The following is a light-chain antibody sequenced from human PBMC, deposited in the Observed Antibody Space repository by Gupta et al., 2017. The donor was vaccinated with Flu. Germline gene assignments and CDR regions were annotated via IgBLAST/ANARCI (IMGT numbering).Light chain of an antibody. Sequence: EVVLTQSPGTLSLSPGERATLSCRASQSVSSSHLAWYQQKPGQTPRLLIYGASSRATGIPDRFSGSGSGTEFTLTISRLEPEDFAVYYCQQDGSSVKTFGQGTKVEIK. CDR1: QSVSSSH. CDR3: QQDGSSVKT. V-gene: IGKV3-20*01. J-gene: IGKJ1*01. CDR2: GAS.